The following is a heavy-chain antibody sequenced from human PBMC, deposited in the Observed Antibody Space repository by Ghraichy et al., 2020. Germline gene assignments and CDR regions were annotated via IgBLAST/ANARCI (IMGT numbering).Heavy chain of an antibody. V-gene: IGHV4-4*07. CDR3: ARTRAAAGTEGYYGMDV. J-gene: IGHJ6*02. CDR2: IYTSGST. D-gene: IGHD6-13*01. Sequence: SETLSLTCTVSGGSISSYYWSWIRQPAGKGLEWIGRIYTSGSTNYNPSLKSRVTMSVDTSKNQFSLRLSSVTAADTAVYYCARTRAAAGTEGYYGMDVWRQGTTVTVSS. CDR1: GGSISSYY.